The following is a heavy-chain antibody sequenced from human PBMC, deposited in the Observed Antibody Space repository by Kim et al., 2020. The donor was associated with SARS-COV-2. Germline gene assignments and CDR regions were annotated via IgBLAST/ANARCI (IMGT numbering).Heavy chain of an antibody. D-gene: IGHD2-15*01. CDR3: ASLARYCSGGSCSDY. CDR1: GGSISSSSYY. CDR2: IYYSGST. V-gene: IGHV4-39*01. Sequence: SETLSLTCTVSGGSISSSSYYWGWIRQPPGKGLEWIGSIYYSGSTYYNPSLKSRVTISVDTSKNQFSLKLSSVTAADTAVYYCASLARYCSGGSCSDYWGQGTLVTVSS. J-gene: IGHJ4*02.